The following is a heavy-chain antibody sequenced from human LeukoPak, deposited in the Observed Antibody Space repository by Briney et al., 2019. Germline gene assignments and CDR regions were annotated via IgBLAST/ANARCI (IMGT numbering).Heavy chain of an antibody. Sequence: GGSLRLSCAASGFSFQDYTMHWVRQPPGKGLEWVSQISWSGGTTYYADSVKGRFTISRDNSRNSLYLQMNSLRTEDTALYYCAKERIGGCLDYWGQGTLLTVSS. D-gene: IGHD3-10*01. CDR2: ISWSGGTT. CDR1: GFSFQDYT. CDR3: AKERIGGCLDY. V-gene: IGHV3-43*01. J-gene: IGHJ4*02.